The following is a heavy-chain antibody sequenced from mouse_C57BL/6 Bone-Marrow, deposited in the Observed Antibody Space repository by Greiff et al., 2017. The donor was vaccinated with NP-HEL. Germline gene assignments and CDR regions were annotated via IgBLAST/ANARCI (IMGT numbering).Heavy chain of an antibody. J-gene: IGHJ3*01. CDR3: ARRRYSNWFAY. CDR2: ISSGSSTI. V-gene: IGHV5-17*01. D-gene: IGHD2-5*01. Sequence: EVQGVESGGGLVKPGGSLKLSCAASGFTFSDYGMHWVRQAPEKGLEWVAYISSGSSTIYYADTVKGRFTISRDNAKNTLFLQMTSLRSEDTAVYSCARRRYSNWFAYWGQGTLVTVTA. CDR1: GFTFSDYG.